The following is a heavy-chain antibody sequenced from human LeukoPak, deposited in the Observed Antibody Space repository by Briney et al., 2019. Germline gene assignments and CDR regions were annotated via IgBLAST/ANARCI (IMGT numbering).Heavy chain of an antibody. CDR2: LYADGSK. J-gene: IGHJ3*02. CDR1: RFTVSSNY. CDR3: ARLFDGSGYGAFDI. D-gene: IGHD3-3*01. V-gene: IGHV3-66*02. Sequence: GGSLRLSCAASRFTVSSNYMGWVRQAPGKGLDWVSVLYADGSKYYPDSVKGRFTISRDNSQNTLYLQLDSLRAEDMAVYYCARLFDGSGYGAFDIWGQGPMVTVSS.